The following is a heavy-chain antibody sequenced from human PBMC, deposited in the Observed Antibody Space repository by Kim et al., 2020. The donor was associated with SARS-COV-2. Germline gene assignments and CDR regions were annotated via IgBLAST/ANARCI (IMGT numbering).Heavy chain of an antibody. Sequence: GGSLRLSCAASGFTFSSYAMHWVRQAPGKGLEWVAVISYDGSNKYYADSVKGRFTISRDNSKNTLYLQMNSLRAEDTAVYYCARQVVAATYYYYYGMDVWGQGTTVTVSS. D-gene: IGHD2-15*01. CDR3: ARQVVAATYYYYYGMDV. V-gene: IGHV3-30*04. CDR2: ISYDGSNK. J-gene: IGHJ6*02. CDR1: GFTFSSYA.